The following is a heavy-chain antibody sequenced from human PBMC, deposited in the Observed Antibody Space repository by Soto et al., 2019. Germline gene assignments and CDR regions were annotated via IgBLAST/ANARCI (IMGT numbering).Heavy chain of an antibody. CDR3: ARHYDSNGRYFHH. D-gene: IGHD3-22*01. V-gene: IGHV5-51*01. Sequence: PGESLKISCKGSGYSFTSYWIGWVRQMSGKGLEWMGIIYPGDSDTRYNPSFQGQVTISADKSITTAYLQWSSLLASDTAMYYCARHYDSNGRYFHHWGQGTLVIVSS. CDR1: GYSFTSYW. J-gene: IGHJ1*01. CDR2: IYPGDSDT.